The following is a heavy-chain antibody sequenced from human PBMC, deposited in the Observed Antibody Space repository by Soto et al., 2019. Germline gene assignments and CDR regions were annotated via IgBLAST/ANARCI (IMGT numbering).Heavy chain of an antibody. D-gene: IGHD3-10*01. CDR1: GDTFTSYY. V-gene: IGHV1-46*01. CDR3: ARSSGGKVGIIIEGSNWFDP. CDR2: INPHGGST. J-gene: IGHJ5*02. Sequence: DSVQVSCKAPGDTFTSYYLNWVRQAPGQGLEWMGVINPHGGSTKYAQKFQGRVTMPRDTSRSTVYMELRSLRSDDTAIYYCARSSGGKVGIIIEGSNWFDPWGKGHLAIVVS.